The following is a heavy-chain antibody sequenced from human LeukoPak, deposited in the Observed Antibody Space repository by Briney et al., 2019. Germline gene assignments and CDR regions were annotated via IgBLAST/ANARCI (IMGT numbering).Heavy chain of an antibody. J-gene: IGHJ4*02. D-gene: IGHD3-10*01. V-gene: IGHV5-51*01. CDR3: ARQSLRFGEYTYDY. CDR2: IYPGDSDT. Sequence: GESLKISCKGSGYSFTSYWIGWVRQMPGKGLEWMGIIYPGDSDTRYSPPFQGQVTISADKSISTAYLQWSSLKASDTAMYYCARQSLRFGEYTYDYRGQGTLVTVSS. CDR1: GYSFTSYW.